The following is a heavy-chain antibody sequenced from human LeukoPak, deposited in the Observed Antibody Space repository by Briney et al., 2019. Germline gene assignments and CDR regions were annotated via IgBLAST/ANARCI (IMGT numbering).Heavy chain of an antibody. V-gene: IGHV1-2*02. J-gene: IGHJ4*02. D-gene: IGHD5-24*01. CDR3: ARVGGRRDGYNLYY. Sequence: ASVKVSCKASGYTFTGYYMHWVRQAPGQGLEWMGWINPNNGGTKYAQKFQGRVTMARDTSISTAYMELSRLRSDDTAVYYCARVGGRRDGYNLYYWGQGTLVTVSS. CDR1: GYTFTGYY. CDR2: INPNNGGT.